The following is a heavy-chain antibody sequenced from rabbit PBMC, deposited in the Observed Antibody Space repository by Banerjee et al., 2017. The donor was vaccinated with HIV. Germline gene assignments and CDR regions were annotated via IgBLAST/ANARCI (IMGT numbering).Heavy chain of an antibody. CDR1: GIDFSSYG. Sequence: QEQLKETGGGLVQPGGSLTLSCKASGIDFSSYGISWVRQAPGKGPEWIAWIYPGLGITKYANSVKGRFTISSDNAQNTVDLQMNSLTAADTATYFCARNLGDWRNLWGPGTLVT. CDR2: IYPGLGIT. V-gene: IGHV1S47*01. D-gene: IGHD5-1*01. CDR3: ARNLGDWRNL. J-gene: IGHJ4*01.